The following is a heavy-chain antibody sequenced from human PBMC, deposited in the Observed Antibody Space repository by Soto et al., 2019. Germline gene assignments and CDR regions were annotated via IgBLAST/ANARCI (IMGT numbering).Heavy chain of an antibody. Sequence: GGSLRLSCAASGFTCSSYWMSWVRQAPGKGLEWVANIKQDGSEKYYVDSVKGRFTISRDNAKNSLYLQMNSLRAEDTAVYYCARDFDAFDIWGQGTMVT. CDR3: ARDFDAFDI. CDR1: GFTCSSYW. J-gene: IGHJ3*02. CDR2: IKQDGSEK. V-gene: IGHV3-7*01.